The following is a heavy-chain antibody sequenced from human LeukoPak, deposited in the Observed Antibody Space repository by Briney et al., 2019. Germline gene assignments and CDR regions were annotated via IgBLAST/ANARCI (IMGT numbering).Heavy chain of an antibody. Sequence: GGSLRLSCAASAFSLNAYNMNWVRQAPGKGLEWVSAISGSGGSTYYADSVKGRFTISRDNSKNIVFLQMNDLRTEDTAFYYCTRDSANYHFAYWGQGALVTVSS. J-gene: IGHJ4*02. CDR2: ISGSGGST. D-gene: IGHD4/OR15-4a*01. CDR1: AFSLNAYN. V-gene: IGHV3-23*01. CDR3: TRDSANYHFAY.